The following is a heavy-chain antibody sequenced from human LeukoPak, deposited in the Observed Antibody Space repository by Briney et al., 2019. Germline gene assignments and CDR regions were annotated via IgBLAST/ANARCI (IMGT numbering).Heavy chain of an antibody. J-gene: IGHJ4*02. CDR1: GGSISSSSYY. V-gene: IGHV4-39*01. Sequence: PSETLSLTCTVSGGSISSSSYYWGWIRQPPGKGLEWIGSIYYSGSTYYNPSLKSRVTISVDTSKNQFSLKLSSVTAADTAVYYCATEVAYYWGQGTLVTVSS. D-gene: IGHD2-15*01. CDR3: ATEVAYY. CDR2: IYYSGST.